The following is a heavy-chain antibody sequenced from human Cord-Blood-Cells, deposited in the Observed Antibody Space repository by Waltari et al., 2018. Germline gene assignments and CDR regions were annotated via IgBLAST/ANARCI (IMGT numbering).Heavy chain of an antibody. CDR3: ARSSPTKGSGYYTGDY. CDR1: AGPTSSHY. J-gene: IGHJ4*02. D-gene: IGHD3-3*01. CDR2: IYYSGST. V-gene: IGHV4-59*11. Sequence: QVQLQASGPGLVKPSETLSLTCPVSAGPTSSHYWSWIRQPPGKGLEWIGYIYYSGSTNYNPSLKSRVTISVDTSKNQFSLKLSSVTAADTAVYYCARSSPTKGSGYYTGDYWGQGTLVTVSS.